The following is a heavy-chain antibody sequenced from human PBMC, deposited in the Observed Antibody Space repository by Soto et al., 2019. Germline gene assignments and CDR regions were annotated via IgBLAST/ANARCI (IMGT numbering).Heavy chain of an antibody. D-gene: IGHD6-19*01. V-gene: IGHV3-9*01. CDR3: ARLLAVAGTNY. J-gene: IGHJ4*02. CDR2: ISWNSGNI. CDR1: GFTFDDYA. Sequence: GGSLRLSCTASGFTFDDYAMHWVRQAPGKGLEWVSSISWNSGNIGYADSVKGRFTISRDNAKSALYLQMNSLRAEDTAIYYCARLLAVAGTNYWGQGALVTVSS.